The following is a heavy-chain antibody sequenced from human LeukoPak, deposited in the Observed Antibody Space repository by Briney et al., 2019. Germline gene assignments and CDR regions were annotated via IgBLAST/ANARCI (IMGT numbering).Heavy chain of an antibody. J-gene: IGHJ4*02. CDR3: ATTGESSGYYQRLDC. CDR2: ISGSGGST. Sequence: GGSLRLSCAASGFTFSSYVMNWVRQAPGMGLEWVSGISGSGGSTYYADSVKGRFTISRDNSKNTLYLQMNSLRAEDTAVYYCATTGESSGYYQRLDCWGQGTLVTVSS. D-gene: IGHD3-22*01. CDR1: GFTFSSYV. V-gene: IGHV3-23*01.